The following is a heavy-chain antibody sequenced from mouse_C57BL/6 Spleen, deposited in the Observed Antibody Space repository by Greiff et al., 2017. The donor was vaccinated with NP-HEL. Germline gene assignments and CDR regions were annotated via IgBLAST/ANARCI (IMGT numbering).Heavy chain of an antibody. Sequence: VQLQQSGPELVKPGASVKIPCKASGYTFTDYNMDWVKQSHGKSLEWIGDINPNNGGTIYNQKFKGKATLTVDKSSSTAYMELRSLTSEDTAVYYCARVGLSQPYYFDYWGQGTTLTVSS. J-gene: IGHJ2*01. CDR2: INPNNGGT. V-gene: IGHV1-18*01. CDR3: ARVGLSQPYYFDY. D-gene: IGHD2-3*01. CDR1: GYTFTDYN.